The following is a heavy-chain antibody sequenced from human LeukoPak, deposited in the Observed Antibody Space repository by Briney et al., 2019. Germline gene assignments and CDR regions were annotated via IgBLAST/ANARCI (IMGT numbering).Heavy chain of an antibody. V-gene: IGHV1-2*02. D-gene: IGHD2-2*01. CDR2: INPNSGGT. Sequence: ASVKVSFKASGYTFTGYYMHWVRQAPGQGLEWMGWINPNSGGTNYAQKFQGRVTMTRDTSISTAYMELSRLRSDDTAVYYCARGGGRPAPSYGMDVWGQGTTVTVSS. CDR3: ARGGGRPAPSYGMDV. CDR1: GYTFTGYY. J-gene: IGHJ6*02.